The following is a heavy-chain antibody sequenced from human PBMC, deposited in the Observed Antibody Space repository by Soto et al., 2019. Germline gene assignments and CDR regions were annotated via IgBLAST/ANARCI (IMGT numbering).Heavy chain of an antibody. CDR3: AKARLWGGDGYNSYYYNAMDV. V-gene: IGHV3-9*01. CDR1: GFTFDDYA. D-gene: IGHD3-16*01. J-gene: IGHJ6*02. Sequence: EMQLVESGGGLVQPGRSLRLSCAASGFTFDDYAMYWVRQGPGKGLEWVSGISWDSGRIGYADSVKGRFTISRDNAKNSLYLPMNSLRPEDTALYYCAKARLWGGDGYNSYYYNAMDVWGQGTTVTVSS. CDR2: ISWDSGRI.